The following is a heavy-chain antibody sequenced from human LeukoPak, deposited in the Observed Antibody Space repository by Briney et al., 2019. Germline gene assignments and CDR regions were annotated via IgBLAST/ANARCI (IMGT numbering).Heavy chain of an antibody. V-gene: IGHV1-2*02. D-gene: IGHD5-18*01. J-gene: IGHJ3*01. Sequence: ASVTVSCKASGYAFTGYFFHWVRQAPGQGLEWMGWINPNSGDTNYAQKFQGRVTMTRDTSISTAYVDLSRLRDDDTAVYYCARDNSYGSLSAFDFWGQGTVVTVSS. CDR2: INPNSGDT. CDR3: ARDNSYGSLSAFDF. CDR1: GYAFTGYF.